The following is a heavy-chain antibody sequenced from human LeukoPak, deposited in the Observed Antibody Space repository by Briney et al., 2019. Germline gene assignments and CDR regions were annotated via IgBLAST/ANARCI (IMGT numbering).Heavy chain of an antibody. CDR1: GFTFSSYA. D-gene: IGHD2-2*01. CDR2: ISYDGSDK. CDR3: AKDHVVLGYFQH. V-gene: IGHV3-30*04. Sequence: PGGSLRLSCAASGFTFSSYAMYWVRQAPGKGLEWVAVISYDGSDKFYADSVKGRFTISRDNSKNTLYLQMNSLRAEDTAVYYCAKDHVVLGYFQHWGQGTLVAVSS. J-gene: IGHJ1*01.